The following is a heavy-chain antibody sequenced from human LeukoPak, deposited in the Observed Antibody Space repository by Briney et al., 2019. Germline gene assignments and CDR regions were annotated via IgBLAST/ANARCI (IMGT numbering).Heavy chain of an antibody. CDR3: ARGGSGSPAH. CDR2: IYYSGST. D-gene: IGHD3-10*01. Sequence: SETLSLTCTVSGGSVSSGSYYWNWIRQPPGKGLEWIGYIYYSGSTNYNPSLKSRVTISVDTSKNQFSLKLSSVTAADTAVYYCARGGSGSPAHWGQGTLVTVSS. J-gene: IGHJ4*02. V-gene: IGHV4-61*01. CDR1: GGSVSSGSYY.